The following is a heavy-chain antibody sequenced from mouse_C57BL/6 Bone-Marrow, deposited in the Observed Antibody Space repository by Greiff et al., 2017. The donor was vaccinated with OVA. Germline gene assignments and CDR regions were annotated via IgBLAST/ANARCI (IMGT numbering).Heavy chain of an antibody. Sequence: VQLQESGAELARPGASVKLSCKASGYTFTSYGISWVKQRPGQGLEWIGEIYPRSGNTNYNEKFKGKATLTADKSSSTAYMELRSLTSEDSAVYFGASCLLDGYSGFAYWGQGTLVTVSA. J-gene: IGHJ3*01. V-gene: IGHV1-81*01. CDR1: GYTFTSYG. D-gene: IGHD2-3*01. CDR2: IYPRSGNT. CDR3: ASCLLDGYSGFAY.